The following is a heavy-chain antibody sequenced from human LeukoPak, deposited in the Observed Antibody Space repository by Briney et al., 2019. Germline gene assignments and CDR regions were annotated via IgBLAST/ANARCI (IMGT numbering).Heavy chain of an antibody. CDR2: IIPIFGTA. CDR1: GGTFSSYA. V-gene: IGHV1-69*13. CDR3: ARETTGTTVY. Sequence: ASVKVSCKASGGTFSSYAISWVRQAPGQGLEWMGGIIPIFGTANYAQKFQGRVTITADDSTSTAYMELSSLRSEDTAVYYCARETTGTTVYWGQGTLVTVSS. D-gene: IGHD1-1*01. J-gene: IGHJ4*02.